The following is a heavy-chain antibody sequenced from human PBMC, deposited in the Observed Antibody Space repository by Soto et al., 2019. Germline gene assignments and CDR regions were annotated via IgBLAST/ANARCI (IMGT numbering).Heavy chain of an antibody. V-gene: IGHV4-61*01. Sequence: SQTLSLTCTVSGGSVSSGSYYWSGIRQPTGRGLQWIRSIYYSGSTNYNPSLKSRVTISVDTSKNQFSRELSSVTAADTAVYYCARIFTMIVVDLNWFNPWGQGTLVTVSS. CDR1: GGSVSSGSYY. D-gene: IGHD3-22*01. J-gene: IGHJ5*02. CDR3: ARIFTMIVVDLNWFNP. CDR2: IYYSGST.